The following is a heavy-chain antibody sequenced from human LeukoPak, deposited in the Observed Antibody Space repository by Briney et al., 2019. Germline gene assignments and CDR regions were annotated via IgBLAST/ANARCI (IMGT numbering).Heavy chain of an antibody. CDR2: IIPIFGTA. D-gene: IGHD2-15*01. CDR1: GGTFSSYA. J-gene: IGHJ4*02. Sequence: SVKVFCKASGGTFSSYAISWVRQAPGQGLEWMGRIIPIFGTANYAQKFQGRATITTDESTSTAYMELSSLRSEDTAVYYCARERLREGGGNYFDYWGQGTLVTVSS. CDR3: ARERLREGGGNYFDY. V-gene: IGHV1-69*05.